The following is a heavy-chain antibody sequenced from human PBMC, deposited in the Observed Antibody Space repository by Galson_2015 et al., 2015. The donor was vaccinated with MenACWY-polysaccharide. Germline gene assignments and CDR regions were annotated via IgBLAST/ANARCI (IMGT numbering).Heavy chain of an antibody. D-gene: IGHD6-6*01. CDR1: GFTFSSYS. V-gene: IGHV3-48*02. Sequence: SLRLSCAVSGFTFSSYSMNWVRQAPGKGLEWLSYISSSSGTVYYADSVRGRFTISRDNAKNSLYLQMNRLRDEDTAIYYCARRGLYSSSSGGLDPWGQGTLVTVPS. CDR2: ISSSSGTV. CDR3: ARRGLYSSSSGGLDP. J-gene: IGHJ5*02.